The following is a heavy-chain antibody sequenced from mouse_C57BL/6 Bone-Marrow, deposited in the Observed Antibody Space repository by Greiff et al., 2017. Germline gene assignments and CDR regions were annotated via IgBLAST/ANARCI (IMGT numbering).Heavy chain of an antibody. CDR3: ARREAYYSNYGVAY. CDR1: GYTFTSYW. CDR2: IHPNSGST. J-gene: IGHJ3*01. Sequence: VQLQQPGAELVKPGASVKLSCKASGYTFTSYWMHWVKQRPGQGLEWIGMIHPNSGSTNYNEKFKSKATLTVDKSSSTAYLQLSSLTSEDSAVYYCARREAYYSNYGVAYWGQGTLVTVSA. D-gene: IGHD2-5*01. V-gene: IGHV1-64*01.